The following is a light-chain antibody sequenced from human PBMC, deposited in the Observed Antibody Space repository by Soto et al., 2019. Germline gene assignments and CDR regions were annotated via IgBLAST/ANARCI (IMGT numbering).Light chain of an antibody. CDR3: QQYNSQWT. CDR2: KAS. J-gene: IGKJ1*01. V-gene: IGKV1-5*03. CDR1: QSISAW. Sequence: DIQMTQSPSTLSASVGDRVSINCRASQSISAWLAWYQQKPGRAPKLLIYKASSLESGVPSRFSGSGSGTEFTFTISSLQPDDFATYYCQQYNSQWTFGQGTKVDIK.